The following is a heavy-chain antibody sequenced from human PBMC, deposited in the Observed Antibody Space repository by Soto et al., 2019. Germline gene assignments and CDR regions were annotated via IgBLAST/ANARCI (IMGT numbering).Heavy chain of an antibody. CDR2: ISSSSSTI. D-gene: IGHD3-3*01. J-gene: IGHJ6*03. V-gene: IGHV3-48*01. Sequence: QPGGSLRLSCAASGFTFSSYSMNWVRQAPGKGLEWVSYISSSSSTIYYADSVKGRFTISRDNAKNSLYLQMNSLRAEDTAVYYCARSPKRFLEWSKYYYYYYMDVWGKGTTVTVSS. CDR3: ARSPKRFLEWSKYYYYYYMDV. CDR1: GFTFSSYS.